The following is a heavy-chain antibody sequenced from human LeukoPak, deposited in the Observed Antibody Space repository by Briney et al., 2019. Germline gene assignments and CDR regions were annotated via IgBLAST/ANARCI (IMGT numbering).Heavy chain of an antibody. J-gene: IGHJ5*02. CDR3: ARGQSAGSGYDYRSRRQNLRFDP. D-gene: IGHD5-12*01. CDR1: GGSFSGYY. CDR2: INHSGST. Sequence: PSETLSLTCAVYGGSFSGYYWSWIRQPPGKGLEWIGEINHSGSTNYNPSLKSRVTISVDTSKNQFSLKLSSVTAADTAVYYCARGQSAGSGYDYRSRRQNLRFDPWGQGTLVTVSS. V-gene: IGHV4-34*01.